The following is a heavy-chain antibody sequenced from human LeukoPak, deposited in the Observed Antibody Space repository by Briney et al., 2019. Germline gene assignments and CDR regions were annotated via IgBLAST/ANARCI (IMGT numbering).Heavy chain of an antibody. CDR1: GSTFSSYD. J-gene: IGHJ5*02. Sequence: ASVKVSCKASGSTFSSYDINWVRQATGQGLEWMGWMNPNSGDTGYTQRFQGRVTMTRDTSISTAYMELSSLRSEDTAVYYCARDFTEWLSWFDPWGQGTLVTVSS. CDR3: ARDFTEWLSWFDP. V-gene: IGHV1-8*02. CDR2: MNPNSGDT. D-gene: IGHD3-3*01.